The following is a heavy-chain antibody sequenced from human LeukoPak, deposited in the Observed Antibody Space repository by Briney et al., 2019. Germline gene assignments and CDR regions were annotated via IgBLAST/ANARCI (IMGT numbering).Heavy chain of an antibody. Sequence: PGGSLRLSCAASGFTFGIHAMTWVRQAPGKGLEWVSGISGDGASTDYAESVKGQFTISRDNSQNTLFLQMNSLRVEDTAIYYCAKDSYASGRPLHTFDVWGQGTIVTVSS. CDR1: GFTFGIHA. V-gene: IGHV3-23*01. CDR2: ISGDGAST. J-gene: IGHJ3*01. D-gene: IGHD3-10*01. CDR3: AKDSYASGRPLHTFDV.